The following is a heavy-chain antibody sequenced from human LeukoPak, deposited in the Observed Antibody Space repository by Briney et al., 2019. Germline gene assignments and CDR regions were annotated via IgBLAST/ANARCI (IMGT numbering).Heavy chain of an antibody. J-gene: IGHJ4*02. CDR1: GFTFSSYG. D-gene: IGHD5-18*01. CDR3: ASSGYSYGIGGY. CDR2: IWYDGSNK. V-gene: IGHV3-33*01. Sequence: GSLRLSCGASGFTFSSYGVHWVRQGPGKGLEWVAVIWYDGSNKYYADSVKGRFTISRDNSKNTLYLQMNSLRAEDTAVYYCASSGYSYGIGGYWGQGTLVTVSS.